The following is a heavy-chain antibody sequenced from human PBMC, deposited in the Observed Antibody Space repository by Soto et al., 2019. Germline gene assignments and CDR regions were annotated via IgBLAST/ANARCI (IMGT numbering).Heavy chain of an antibody. CDR2: ISQDGTDT. CDR3: ARDPLSYGDYAQTYWYFDL. D-gene: IGHD4-17*01. Sequence: PGGSLRLSCAASGFTFSSYSMNWVRQAPGKGLEWVASISQDGTDTDYVDSVKGRFAISRDNPKNSLYLQMNSLRADDTAVYYCARDPLSYGDYAQTYWYFDLWGRGTRVTVSS. J-gene: IGHJ2*01. CDR1: GFTFSSYS. V-gene: IGHV3-7*01.